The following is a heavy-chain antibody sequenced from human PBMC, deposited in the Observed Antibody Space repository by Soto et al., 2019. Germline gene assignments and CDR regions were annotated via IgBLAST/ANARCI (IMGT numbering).Heavy chain of an antibody. Sequence: SETLSLTCTVSGGSISSSSYYWGWIRQPPGKGLEWIGSIDYSESTYYNPSLKSRVTISVDTSKNQLSLKLSSVTAADTALYYCARRGATVTTRGYYYYYYMDVWGKGTTVT. CDR2: IDYSEST. D-gene: IGHD4-17*01. V-gene: IGHV4-39*01. CDR1: GGSISSSSYY. CDR3: ARRGATVTTRGYYYYYYMDV. J-gene: IGHJ6*03.